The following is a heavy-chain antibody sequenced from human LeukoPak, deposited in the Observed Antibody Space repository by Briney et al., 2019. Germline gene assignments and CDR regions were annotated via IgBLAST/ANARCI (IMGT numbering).Heavy chain of an antibody. CDR3: AQAHDFWSGYYTPVDY. CDR2: IRRSGGRT. V-gene: IGHV3-23*01. CDR1: GFTFRSFP. J-gene: IGHJ4*02. Sequence: PGGCLRPSCAVSGFTFRSFPMSWVRGAPGKGVEGFSAIRRSGGRTYYADSLKGRFTTSRDNSKNTLYLQMNSLRAEDTAVYYCAQAHDFWSGYYTPVDYWGQGTLVTVSS. D-gene: IGHD3-3*01.